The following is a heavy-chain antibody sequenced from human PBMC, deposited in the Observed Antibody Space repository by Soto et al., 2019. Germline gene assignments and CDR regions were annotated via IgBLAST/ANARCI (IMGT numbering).Heavy chain of an antibody. CDR3: AHSQRGPRDF. Sequence: SGPKPGNPTQTLTLTCTFSGFSLSTTGVAVAWIRQPPGEALEWLALIYWDDDKRYNSSLKSRLTITKDTSRDQVVLAMTNMDPMDTATYFCAHSQRGPRDFWGPGILVTVSS. J-gene: IGHJ4*02. V-gene: IGHV2-5*02. CDR2: IYWDDDK. CDR1: GFSLSTTGVA. D-gene: IGHD5-12*01.